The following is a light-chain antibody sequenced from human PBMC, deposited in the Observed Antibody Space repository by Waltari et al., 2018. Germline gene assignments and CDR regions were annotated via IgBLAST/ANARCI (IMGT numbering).Light chain of an antibody. Sequence: DVVMIQSPDSMAVSLGERAIINCKSRQNVLFSSNNLNYLAWYQQKPGQSPELLIYWASTRESGVPDRFSGSGSGTDFTLTITSLQAEDVAVYYCQQYLFAPVTFGGGTKVEIK. V-gene: IGKV4-1*01. CDR2: WAS. CDR1: QNVLFSSNNLNY. J-gene: IGKJ4*01. CDR3: QQYLFAPVT.